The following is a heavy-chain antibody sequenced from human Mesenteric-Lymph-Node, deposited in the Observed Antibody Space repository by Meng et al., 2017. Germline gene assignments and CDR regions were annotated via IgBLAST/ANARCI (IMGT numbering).Heavy chain of an antibody. V-gene: IGHV1-2*02. CDR1: GYTFTGYY. Sequence: ASVKVSCKASGYTFTGYYMHWVRQAPGQGLEWMGWINPNSGGTNYAQKFQGRVTMTRDTSISTAYMELSRLRSDDTAVYYCARDPGYSGFIYYYYGMDVWGQGTMVTVSS. CDR3: ARDPGYSGFIYYYYGMDV. CDR2: INPNSGGT. D-gene: IGHD5-12*01. J-gene: IGHJ6*02.